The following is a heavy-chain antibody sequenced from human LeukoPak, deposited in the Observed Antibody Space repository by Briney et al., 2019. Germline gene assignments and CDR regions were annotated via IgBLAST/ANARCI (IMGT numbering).Heavy chain of an antibody. Sequence: ASVKVSCKASGYTFTGYAMHWVRQAPGQRLEWMGWINAGNGNTKYSQKFQGRVTITRDTSTSTVYMELSSLRSEDTAVYYCARGQLRYCSGGSCYNGGFDYWGQGTLVTVSS. V-gene: IGHV1-3*01. CDR3: ARGQLRYCSGGSCYNGGFDY. CDR1: GYTFTGYA. CDR2: INAGNGNT. J-gene: IGHJ4*02. D-gene: IGHD2-15*01.